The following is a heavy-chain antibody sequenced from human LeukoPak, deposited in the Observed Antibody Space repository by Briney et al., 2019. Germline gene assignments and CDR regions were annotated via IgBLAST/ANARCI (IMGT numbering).Heavy chain of an antibody. V-gene: IGHV1-46*01. Sequence: ASVKVSCKASGYTFTFYYMHWVRQAPGQGLEWMGIINPAGGSTTYAQKFQGRLTMTRDASTSTVSIELSSLKSEDTALYYCAGGSGSPDYWGQGTLVTVSS. CDR3: AGGSGSPDY. D-gene: IGHD1-26*01. J-gene: IGHJ4*02. CDR1: GYTFTFYY. CDR2: INPAGGST.